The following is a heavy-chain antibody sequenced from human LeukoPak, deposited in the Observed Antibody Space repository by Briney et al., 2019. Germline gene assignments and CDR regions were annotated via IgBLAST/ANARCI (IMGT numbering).Heavy chain of an antibody. CDR2: ISRTGNTI. J-gene: IGHJ4*02. CDR1: GFTFSSYA. CDR3: ARMAPYYYETSGYDY. V-gene: IGHV3-48*02. D-gene: IGHD3-22*01. Sequence: PGGSLRLSCAASGFTFSSYAVTWVRQAPGKGLEWISYISRTGNTIYYADSVKGRFTISRDNVKNSMYLQMNSLRDEDTAVYYCARMAPYYYETSGYDYWGQGTLVTVSS.